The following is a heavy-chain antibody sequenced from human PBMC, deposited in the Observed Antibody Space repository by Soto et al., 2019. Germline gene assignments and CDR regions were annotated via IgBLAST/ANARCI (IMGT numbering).Heavy chain of an antibody. D-gene: IGHD2-2*01. V-gene: IGHV3-23*01. CDR2: ISGSGGST. CDR1: GFTFSSYA. Sequence: GGSLRLSCAASGFTFSSYAVSWVRQAPGKGLEWVSAISGSGGSTYYADSVKGRFTISRDNSKNTLYLQMNSLRAEDTAVYYCVVVVVPAPSRPLAPWGQGTLVTVAS. J-gene: IGHJ5*02. CDR3: VVVVVPAPSRPLAP.